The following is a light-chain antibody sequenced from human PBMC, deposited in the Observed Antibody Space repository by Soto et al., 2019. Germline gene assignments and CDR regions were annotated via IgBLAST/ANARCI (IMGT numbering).Light chain of an antibody. CDR1: QSISSY. J-gene: IGKJ4*01. Sequence: DIHMPQSHSSLSASVGDRVTITCRASQSISSYLNWYQQKPGKAPKLLIYAASSLQSGVPSRFSGSGSGTDFTLTISSLQPEDFATYYCQQSYSTPRTFGGGTKVDIK. CDR2: AAS. CDR3: QQSYSTPRT. V-gene: IGKV1-39*01.